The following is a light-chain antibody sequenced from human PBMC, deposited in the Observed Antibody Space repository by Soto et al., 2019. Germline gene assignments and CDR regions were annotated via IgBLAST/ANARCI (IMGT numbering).Light chain of an antibody. CDR3: TSYTSNNTPV. V-gene: IGLV2-14*01. CDR1: SSDVGGYNY. Sequence: QSALTQPASVSGSPGQAITISCTGSSSDVGGYNYVSWYQQHPGKAPKLMIYEVSNRPSGVSDRFSGSKSGNTASLTISGFQAEDEADYYCTSYTSNNTPVFGTGTKLTVL. J-gene: IGLJ1*01. CDR2: EVS.